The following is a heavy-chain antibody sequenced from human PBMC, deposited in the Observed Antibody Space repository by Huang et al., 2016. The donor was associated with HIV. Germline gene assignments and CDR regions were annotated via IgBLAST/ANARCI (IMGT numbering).Heavy chain of an antibody. Sequence: QLVESGGDSVQSGRSLRLSCRGSGFIFNDFAINWFRQSPGKGLEWIGFVRIKGVGGASKSATSVKDRFTVSRDEAKNVAFLQMDNLQVDDTAIYYCSPSGDDYFYFYMDVWGNGTTVIVS. D-gene: IGHD4-17*01. CDR1: GFIFNDFA. CDR3: SPSGDDYFYFYMDV. J-gene: IGHJ6*03. CDR2: VRIKGVGGAS. V-gene: IGHV3-49*03.